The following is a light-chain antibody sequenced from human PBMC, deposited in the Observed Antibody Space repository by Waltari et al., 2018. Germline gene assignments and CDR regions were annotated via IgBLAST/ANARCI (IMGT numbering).Light chain of an antibody. J-gene: IGLJ1*01. CDR3: SSYAGSNNYV. CDR1: ASDVGGYRY. V-gene: IGLV2-8*01. Sequence: QSALTQPPSASGSPGQSVTISCTGTASDVGGYRYVSWCQQHPGKAPKLIIFDVSKRPSGVPARLPGSKSGNTASLTVSGLQAEDEADYYCSSYAGSNNYVFGTGTKVTVL. CDR2: DVS.